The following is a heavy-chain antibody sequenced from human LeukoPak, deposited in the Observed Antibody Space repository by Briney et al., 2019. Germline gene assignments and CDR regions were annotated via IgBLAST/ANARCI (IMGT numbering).Heavy chain of an antibody. CDR3: ARVVPIWLHRLGRWFDP. J-gene: IGHJ5*02. V-gene: IGHV1-8*01. D-gene: IGHD2-2*01. CDR2: MNRNSGNT. CDR1: GYTFTSYD. Sequence: ASVKVSCKASGYTFTSYDINWVRQATGQGLEWMGWMNRNSGNTGYAQKFQGRVPMTRNTSISTAYMELSSLRSEDTAVYYCARVVPIWLHRLGRWFDPWGQGTLVTVSS.